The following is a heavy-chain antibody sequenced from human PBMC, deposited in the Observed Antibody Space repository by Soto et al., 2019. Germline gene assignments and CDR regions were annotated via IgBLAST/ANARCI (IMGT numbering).Heavy chain of an antibody. CDR2: IYSDGTT. CDR3: ARGGYFDF. J-gene: IGHJ4*02. D-gene: IGHD3-16*01. V-gene: IGHV3-53*01. CDR1: GFTVTNTY. Sequence: AGGSLILSCAASGFTVTNTYMNWVRQAPGKGLEWVSVIYSDGTTYYANSVKGRFTISRDNSKNTLFLQMNSLRAEDTAMYYCARGGYFDFWGQGALVTVSS.